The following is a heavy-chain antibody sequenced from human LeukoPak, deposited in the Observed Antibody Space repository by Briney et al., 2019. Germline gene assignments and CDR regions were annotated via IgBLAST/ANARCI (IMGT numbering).Heavy chain of an antibody. CDR3: ARTLVVINDAFDI. CDR1: GGTFSSYA. CDR2: IIPIFGTA. Sequence: SVKVSCKASGGTFSSYAISWVRQAPGQGLEWMGGIIPIFGTANYAQKFQGRVTITADKSTSTAYMELSSLRSEDTAVYYCARTLVVINDAFDIWGQGTMVTVSS. J-gene: IGHJ3*02. V-gene: IGHV1-69*06. D-gene: IGHD3-22*01.